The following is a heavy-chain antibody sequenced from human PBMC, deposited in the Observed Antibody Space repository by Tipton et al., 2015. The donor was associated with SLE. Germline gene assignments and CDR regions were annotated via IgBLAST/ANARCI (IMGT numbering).Heavy chain of an antibody. CDR3: ARHPKFGLVITQGFDY. CDR2: IFTSGST. V-gene: IGHV4-4*07. CDR1: GGSISFDY. D-gene: IGHD3/OR15-3a*01. J-gene: IGHJ4*02. Sequence: GLVKSSETLSLTCTVSGGSISFDYWSWIRQPAGKGLEWIGRIFTSGSTDSNPSLKSRVTMSVDTSKNQFSLRLSSVTAADTAVYYCARHPKFGLVITQGFDYWGQGALVTVSS.